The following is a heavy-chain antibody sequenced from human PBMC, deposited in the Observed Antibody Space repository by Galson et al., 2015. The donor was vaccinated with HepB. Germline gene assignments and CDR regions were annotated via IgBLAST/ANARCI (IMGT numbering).Heavy chain of an antibody. Sequence: SLRLSCAASGFTFSNYAMSWVRQAPGKGLEWVSVIYSGGDTYYADSVKGRFTVSRDNSKDTLYLQMNSLRAEDTAVYYCAKDLGYSYGYSVWWGQGTLVTVSS. CDR2: IYSGGDT. D-gene: IGHD5-18*01. V-gene: IGHV3-23*03. J-gene: IGHJ4*02. CDR3: AKDLGYSYGYSVW. CDR1: GFTFSNYA.